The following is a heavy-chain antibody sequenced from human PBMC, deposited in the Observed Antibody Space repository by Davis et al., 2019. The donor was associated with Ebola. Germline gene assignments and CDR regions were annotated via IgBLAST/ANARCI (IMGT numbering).Heavy chain of an antibody. CDR1: GYSFTSYW. CDR3: ARRGSGWFGGEAGYYYYYYGMDV. V-gene: IGHV5-10-1*01. J-gene: IGHJ6*02. D-gene: IGHD6-19*01. Sequence: GESLKISCKGSGYSFTSYWISWVRQMPGKGLEWMGRIDPSDSYTNYSPSFQGHVTISADKSISTAYLQWSSLKASDTTRYYCARRGSGWFGGEAGYYYYYYGMDVWGQGTTVTVSS. CDR2: IDPSDSYT.